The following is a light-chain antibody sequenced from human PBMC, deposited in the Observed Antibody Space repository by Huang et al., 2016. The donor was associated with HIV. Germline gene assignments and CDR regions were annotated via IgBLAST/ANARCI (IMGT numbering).Light chain of an antibody. CDR1: QSISTW. CDR3: QQYNSFPWT. J-gene: IGKJ1*01. V-gene: IGKV1-5*03. CDR2: EAS. Sequence: DIQMTQSSSTLSVSVGDRVTIACRASQSISTWLAWYQQKAGRAPNLLIYEASTLESGVPSRFSGGGSGTDFTLTISSLQPDDFATYYCQQYNSFPWTFGQGTKVEV.